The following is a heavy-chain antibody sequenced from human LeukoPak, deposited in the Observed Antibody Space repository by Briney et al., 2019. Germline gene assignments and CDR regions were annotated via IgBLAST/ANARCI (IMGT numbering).Heavy chain of an antibody. V-gene: IGHV3-30*18. CDR2: ISYAGSNK. CDR1: GFTFSSYG. D-gene: IGHD2-15*01. CDR3: AKDRSGSWIFDY. Sequence: PGGSLRLSCAVSGFTFSSYGIHWVRQAPGKGLGWVAVISYAGSNKYYADSVKGRFTISRDNSKNTLYLQMNSLRAEDTPVYYCAKDRSGSWIFDYWGQGTLVTVSS. J-gene: IGHJ4*02.